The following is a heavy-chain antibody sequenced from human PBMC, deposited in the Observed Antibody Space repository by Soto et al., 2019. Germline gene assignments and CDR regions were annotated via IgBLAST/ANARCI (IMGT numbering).Heavy chain of an antibody. Sequence: SATLSLTCTGSGGSISSYYWSWIRQPAGKGLEWIGRIYTSGSTNYNPSLKSRVTMSVDTSKNQFALKLSSVTAADTAVYYCARDSGVATGTVGLDYWGQGILVTVS. D-gene: IGHD6-13*01. CDR3: ARDSGVATGTVGLDY. CDR1: GGSISSYY. V-gene: IGHV4-4*07. J-gene: IGHJ4*02. CDR2: IYTSGST.